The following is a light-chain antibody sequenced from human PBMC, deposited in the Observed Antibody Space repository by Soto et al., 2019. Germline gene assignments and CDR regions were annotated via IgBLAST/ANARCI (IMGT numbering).Light chain of an antibody. V-gene: IGKV3-20*01. J-gene: IGKJ4*01. CDR1: QSVSSSY. CDR3: QQYGSSLSST. CDR2: GAS. Sequence: EIVLTQSPGTLSLSPGERATLSCRASQSVSSSYLAWYQQKPGQAPRLLIYGASSRATGIPDRFSGSGSGTDFTLTISRLEPEDFAVYYCQQYGSSLSSTFAGGTKVDIK.